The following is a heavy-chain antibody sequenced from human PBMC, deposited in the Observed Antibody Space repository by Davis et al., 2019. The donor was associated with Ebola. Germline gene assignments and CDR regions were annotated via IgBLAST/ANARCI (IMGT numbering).Heavy chain of an antibody. D-gene: IGHD3-22*01. J-gene: IGHJ5*02. Sequence: MPSETLSLTCTVSGGSISSYYWSWIRQPPGKGLEWIGYIYYSGSTNYNPSLKSRVTISVDTSKNQFSLKLSSVTAADTAVYYCARGNRYYYDSRGRFDPWGQGTLVTVSS. CDR3: ARGNRYYYDSRGRFDP. CDR1: GGSISSYY. V-gene: IGHV4-59*12. CDR2: IYYSGST.